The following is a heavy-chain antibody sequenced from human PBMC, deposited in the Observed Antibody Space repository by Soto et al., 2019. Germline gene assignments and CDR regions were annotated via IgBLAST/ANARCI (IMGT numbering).Heavy chain of an antibody. D-gene: IGHD3-10*01. CDR3: ARVLGSAVYYGMDV. V-gene: IGHV4-31*03. J-gene: IGHJ6*02. CDR1: GLSISSGGYY. Sequence: SETLSLTCTVSGLSISSGGYYWTWIRQHPGKGLGWIGCIYYSGTTYYSPSLKSRVTISVDTSKNQFSLRLSSVTAADTAVYYCARVLGSAVYYGMDVWGQGTTVTVSS. CDR2: IYYSGTT.